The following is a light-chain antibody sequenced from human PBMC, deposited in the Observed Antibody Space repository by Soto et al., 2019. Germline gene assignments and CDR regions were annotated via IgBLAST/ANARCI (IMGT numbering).Light chain of an antibody. CDR3: QQYNKWPWT. CDR2: GAS. J-gene: IGKJ1*01. V-gene: IGKV3-15*01. Sequence: EMVRTQYPATLSVSPGERATLSCRASQSVSSNLAWYQQKPGQAPRLLIYGASTRATGIPARFSGSGSGTEFTLTISSLQSEDFAVYYCQQYNKWPWTFGQGTKVDIK. CDR1: QSVSSN.